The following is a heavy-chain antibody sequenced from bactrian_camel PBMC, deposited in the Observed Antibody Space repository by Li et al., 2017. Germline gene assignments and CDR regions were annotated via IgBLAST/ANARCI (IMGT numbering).Heavy chain of an antibody. Sequence: VQLVESGGGSVQAGGSLRLSCGASGSIYGDACVGWLRQAPGKEREGVAAIDSDGIASYADSVKGRFTVSRDNANNTVNLMMNSLKPEDTAMYYCAVDLEGPPIGTLIGELDTRAWISSFDYWGQGTQVTVS. CDR3: AVDLEGPPIGTLIGELDTRAWISSFDY. D-gene: IGHD4*01. V-gene: IGHV3S53*01. J-gene: IGHJ4*01. CDR1: GSIYGDAC. CDR2: IDSDGIA.